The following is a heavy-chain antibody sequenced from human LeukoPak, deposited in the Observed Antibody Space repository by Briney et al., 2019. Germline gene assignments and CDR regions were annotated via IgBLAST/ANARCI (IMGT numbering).Heavy chain of an antibody. CDR1: GGTFSSYA. D-gene: IGHD3-22*01. Sequence: ASVKVSCKASGGTFSSYAISWVRQATGQGLEWMGWMNPNSGNTGYAQKFQGRVTMTRNTSISTAYMELSSLRSEDTAVYYCARGGRYYYDSSGYYYLDAFDIWGQGTMVTVSS. V-gene: IGHV1-8*02. CDR2: MNPNSGNT. CDR3: ARGGRYYYDSSGYYYLDAFDI. J-gene: IGHJ3*02.